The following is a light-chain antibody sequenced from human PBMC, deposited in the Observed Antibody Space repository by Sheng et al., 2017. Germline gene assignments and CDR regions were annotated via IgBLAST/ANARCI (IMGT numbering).Light chain of an antibody. Sequence: DIQMTQYPSSLSASVGDRVTITCRASQSISSYLNWYQQKPGKAPKLLIYAASSLQSGVPSRFSGSGSGTDFTLTISSLQPEDFATYYCQQSYSTQFTFGPGTKVD. CDR2: AAS. CDR1: QSISSY. V-gene: IGKV1-39*01. CDR3: QQSYSTQFT. J-gene: IGKJ3*01.